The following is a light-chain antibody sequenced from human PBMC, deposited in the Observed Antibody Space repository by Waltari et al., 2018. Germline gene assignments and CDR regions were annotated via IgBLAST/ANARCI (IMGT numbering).Light chain of an antibody. J-gene: IGLJ1*01. CDR1: TRNVGKNH. V-gene: IGLV1-47*01. Sequence: QSVLTQAPSVSGTLGQRVAISCSGATRNVGKNHVYWYQQLPGTAPKLLIYRNSQRPSGVPDRFSASKSDTSASLTISGLRSEDEADYYCITWDDSLGGYYVFGTGTTVTVL. CDR2: RNS. CDR3: ITWDDSLGGYYV.